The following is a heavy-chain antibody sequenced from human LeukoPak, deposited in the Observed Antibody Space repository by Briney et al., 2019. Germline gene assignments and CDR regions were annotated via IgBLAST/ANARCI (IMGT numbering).Heavy chain of an antibody. CDR2: IYHSGST. J-gene: IGHJ4*02. V-gene: IGHV4-38-2*02. Sequence: SETLSLTCTVSGYSISSGYYWGWIRQPPGKGLEWIGSIYHSGSTYYNPSLKSRVTISVDTSKNQFSLKLSSVTAADTAVYYCARVARVAGGFDYWGQGTLVTVSS. CDR1: GYSISSGYY. CDR3: ARVARVAGGFDY. D-gene: IGHD6-19*01.